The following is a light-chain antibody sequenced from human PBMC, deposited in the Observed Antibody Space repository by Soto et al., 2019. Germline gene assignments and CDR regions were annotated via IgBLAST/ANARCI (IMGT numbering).Light chain of an antibody. J-gene: IGKJ1*01. CDR3: QHYGDSPRT. Sequence: EIVLTQSPGTLSLSPGERATNSCRASQSVSSSYLAWYQQKPGQAPRLLIYGASSRATGIPDRFSGSGSGTDFNLTISRLEPEDFVVYYCQHYGDSPRTFGQGTKVDIK. CDR1: QSVSSSY. V-gene: IGKV3-20*01. CDR2: GAS.